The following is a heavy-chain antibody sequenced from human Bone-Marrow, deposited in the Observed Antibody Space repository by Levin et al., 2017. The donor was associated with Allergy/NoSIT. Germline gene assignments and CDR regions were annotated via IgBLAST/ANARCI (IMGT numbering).Heavy chain of an antibody. CDR3: ARDLIPVDFAFDV. V-gene: IGHV4-59*02. CDR2: ISYTGST. CDR1: GVSVRDSY. Sequence: SQTLSLTCTVSGVSVRDSYWSWIRQAPGKGLEWIGYISYTGSTHFNPSLKSPGFISVDKSKNQLSLNLRFVTAADTAMYFCARDLIPVDFAFDVWGPGTMLTVSS. J-gene: IGHJ3*01.